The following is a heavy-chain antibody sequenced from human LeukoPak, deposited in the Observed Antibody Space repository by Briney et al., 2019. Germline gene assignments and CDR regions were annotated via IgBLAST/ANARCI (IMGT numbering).Heavy chain of an antibody. CDR3: ARWLPTTSYFDY. Sequence: SVKVSCKASGDTFSSYAISWVRQAPGQGLEWMGGIIPIFGTANYAQKFQGRVTITADESTSTAYMELSSLRSEDTAVYYCARWLPTTSYFDYWGQGTLVTVSS. CDR2: IIPIFGTA. CDR1: GDTFSSYA. J-gene: IGHJ4*02. D-gene: IGHD1-1*01. V-gene: IGHV1-69*13.